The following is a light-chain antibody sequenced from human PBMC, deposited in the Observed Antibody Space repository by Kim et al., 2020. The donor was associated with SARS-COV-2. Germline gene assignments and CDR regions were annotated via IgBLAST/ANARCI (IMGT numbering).Light chain of an antibody. CDR1: SGHSSYA. J-gene: IGLJ3*02. Sequence: LVLTQSPSASASLGASVKRTCTLSSGHSSYAIAWHQQQPEKGPRYLMKLNSDGSHSKGDGIPDRFSGTSSGAERYLTISSLQSEDEAGYYCQTWGSGISLVFGGGTQLAVL. V-gene: IGLV4-69*01. CDR2: LNSDGSH. CDR3: QTWGSGISLV.